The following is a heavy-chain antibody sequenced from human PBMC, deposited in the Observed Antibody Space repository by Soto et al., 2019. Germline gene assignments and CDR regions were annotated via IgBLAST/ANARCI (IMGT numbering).Heavy chain of an antibody. J-gene: IGHJ4*02. Sequence: QITLKESGPTLVKPTQTLTLTCTFSGFSLSASGVGVGWIRQPPGKALEWLALIYWDDDKRYSPSLKSRLTITKDTPKNPVVLTMTHMDPVDTATYYCSHQKIAAVTFDYWGQGTLVTVSS. CDR1: GFSLSASGVG. CDR2: IYWDDDK. CDR3: SHQKIAAVTFDY. D-gene: IGHD6-13*01. V-gene: IGHV2-5*02.